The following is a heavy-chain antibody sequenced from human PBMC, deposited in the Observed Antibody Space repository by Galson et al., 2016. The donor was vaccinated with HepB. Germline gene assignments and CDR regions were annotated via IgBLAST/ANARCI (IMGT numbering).Heavy chain of an antibody. V-gene: IGHV4-59*12. CDR3: ARDRSSGSGNFGY. Sequence: ETLSLTCTVSGGSISSYYWSRIRQPPGKGLEWIGYIYHSGSTYYNPSLKSRVSISVDTSKNQFSLRLSSVTAADTAVYYCARDRSSGSGNFGYWGQGTLVTVSS. J-gene: IGHJ4*02. CDR1: GGSISSYY. D-gene: IGHD3-10*01. CDR2: IYHSGST.